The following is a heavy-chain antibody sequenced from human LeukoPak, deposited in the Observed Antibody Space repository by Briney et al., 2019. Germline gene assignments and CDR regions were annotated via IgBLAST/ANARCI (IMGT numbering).Heavy chain of an antibody. V-gene: IGHV1-18*01. J-gene: IGHJ4*02. D-gene: IGHD6-13*01. Sequence: RASVKVSCKASGYTFTSYGISWVRQAPGQGLEWMGWISAYNGNTNYAQKLQGRVTMTTDTSTSTAYMEQRSLRSDDTAVYYCARSEGIAAAGDFDYWGQGTLVTVSS. CDR1: GYTFTSYG. CDR2: ISAYNGNT. CDR3: ARSEGIAAAGDFDY.